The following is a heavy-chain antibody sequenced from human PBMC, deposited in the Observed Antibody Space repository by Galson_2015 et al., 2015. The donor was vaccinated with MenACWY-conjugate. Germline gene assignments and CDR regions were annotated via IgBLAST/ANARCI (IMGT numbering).Heavy chain of an antibody. Sequence: ETLSLTCAVSGGSVTSYYWSWLRQPPGKGLEWIGYSYYTGTTKYNPSLKSRVTISVDTSKNQVSLRVTSVTAADTAVYYCARSGSSGYDYDLDYWGQGTLVTVSS. D-gene: IGHD5-12*01. CDR2: SYYTGTT. CDR1: GGSVTSYY. J-gene: IGHJ4*02. V-gene: IGHV4-59*02. CDR3: ARSGSSGYDYDLDY.